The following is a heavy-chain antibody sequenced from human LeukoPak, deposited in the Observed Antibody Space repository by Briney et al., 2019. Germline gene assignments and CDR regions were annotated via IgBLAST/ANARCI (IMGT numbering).Heavy chain of an antibody. D-gene: IGHD2-21*01. CDR3: AREICGQERYPDY. J-gene: IGHJ4*02. V-gene: IGHV3-33*01. Sequence: PGRSLRLSCAASGFAFNTYAMHWVRQAPGKGLEGVTRIWHDGSHKFYIGSVRGRFTISRDNSRNTVYLQLNGLRAEDTAVYYCAREICGQERYPDYWGEGTVVSVFS. CDR1: GFAFNTYA. CDR2: IWHDGSHK.